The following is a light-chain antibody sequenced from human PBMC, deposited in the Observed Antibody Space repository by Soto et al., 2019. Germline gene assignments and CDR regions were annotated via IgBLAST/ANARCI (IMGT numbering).Light chain of an antibody. CDR2: DAS. CDR1: QAISTA. CDR3: QQFHDYPIT. V-gene: IGKV1D-13*01. Sequence: AIQVTQSPSSLSASVGDRVTITCRASQAISTAFAWYQQKPGKSPNLLIYDASSLQSGVPSRFSGSGSGTDFTLTISNLQPEDFATYYCQQFHDYPITFGQGTRLEIK. J-gene: IGKJ5*01.